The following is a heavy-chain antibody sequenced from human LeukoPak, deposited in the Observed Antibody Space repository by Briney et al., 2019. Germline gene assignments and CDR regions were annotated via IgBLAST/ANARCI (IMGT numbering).Heavy chain of an antibody. J-gene: IGHJ3*02. V-gene: IGHV3-48*01. D-gene: IGHD3-3*01. CDR3: ASTPLRFLEWFLGDI. CDR2: ISSSSSTI. Sequence: GGSLRLSCAASGFTFSSYSMNWVRQAPGKGLEWVSYISSSSSTIYYADSVKGRFTISRDNAKNSLYLQMNSLRAEDTAVYYCASTPLRFLEWFLGDIWGQGTMVTVSS. CDR1: GFTFSSYS.